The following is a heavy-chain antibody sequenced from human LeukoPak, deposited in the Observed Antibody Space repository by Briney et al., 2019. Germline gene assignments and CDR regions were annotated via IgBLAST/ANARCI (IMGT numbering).Heavy chain of an antibody. D-gene: IGHD6-13*01. V-gene: IGHV3-30*02. J-gene: IGHJ4*02. CDR3: AKEGYSSSWYHDY. CDR1: GFTFSSCG. Sequence: GGSLRLSCAASGFTFSSCGMHWVRQAPGKGLEWVAFIRYDGSNKYYADSVKGRFTISRDNSKNTLYLQMNSLRAEDTAVYYCAKEGYSSSWYHDYWGQGTLVTVSS. CDR2: IRYDGSNK.